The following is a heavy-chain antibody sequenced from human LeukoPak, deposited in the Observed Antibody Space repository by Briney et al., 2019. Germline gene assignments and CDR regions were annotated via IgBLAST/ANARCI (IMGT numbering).Heavy chain of an antibody. Sequence: GGSLRLSCAASGFTFSAYSMSWVRQAPGKGLEWVSAIRGSGGDTYYADSVKGRFTISRDNSKDTLSLQMNSLRAEDTAVYYCAKISRDGCGTFDWGQGTLVTVSS. CDR2: IRGSGGDT. V-gene: IGHV3-23*01. CDR3: AKISRDGCGTFD. D-gene: IGHD1-1*01. CDR1: GFTFSAYS. J-gene: IGHJ4*02.